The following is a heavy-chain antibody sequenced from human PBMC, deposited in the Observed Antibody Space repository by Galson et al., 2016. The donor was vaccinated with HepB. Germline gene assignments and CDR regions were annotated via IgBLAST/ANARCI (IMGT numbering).Heavy chain of an antibody. V-gene: IGHV4-59*01. CDR3: ARVGTTVTTQALGMDV. Sequence: SETLSLTCTVSGGSISNYYWSWIRQPPGKGLEWIGYIYISGSTNSNPSLKSRVTISVDTSKNQFSLKMSSVAAADTAVYYCARVGTTVTTQALGMDVWGQGTTVTLS. CDR2: IYISGST. J-gene: IGHJ6*02. D-gene: IGHD4-17*01. CDR1: GGSISNYY.